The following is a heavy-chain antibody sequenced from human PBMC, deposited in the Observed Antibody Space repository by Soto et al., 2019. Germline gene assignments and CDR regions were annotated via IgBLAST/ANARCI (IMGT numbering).Heavy chain of an antibody. Sequence: GGSLRLSCAASGFTFSSYSMSWVRQAPGKGLEWVSGFRTGGDDGTTYYADSVKGRFTISRNNSKNTLFLQMNSLRAEDTAIYYCAKKVNSGPGSQYFDYWGQGTMVTVSS. CDR2: FRTGGDDGTT. CDR1: GFTFSSYS. J-gene: IGHJ4*02. D-gene: IGHD3-10*01. CDR3: AKKVNSGPGSQYFDY. V-gene: IGHV3-23*01.